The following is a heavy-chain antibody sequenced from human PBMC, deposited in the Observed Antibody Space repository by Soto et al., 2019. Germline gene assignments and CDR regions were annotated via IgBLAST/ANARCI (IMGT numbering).Heavy chain of an antibody. CDR3: ARGSSIAGLYYGMDV. V-gene: IGHV4-31*03. CDR2: NYYSGIT. D-gene: IGHD6-6*01. Sequence: SETLSLTCTASGGSISSGGYYWTWIRQHPGKGLEWIGYNYYSGITYYNPSPKSRVTISLDTSKNQFSLKLSSVTAADTAVYYCARGSSIAGLYYGMDVWGQGTTVTVSS. CDR1: GGSISSGGYY. J-gene: IGHJ6*02.